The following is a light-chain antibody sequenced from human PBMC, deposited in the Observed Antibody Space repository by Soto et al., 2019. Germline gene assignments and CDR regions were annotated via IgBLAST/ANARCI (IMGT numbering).Light chain of an antibody. CDR2: WAS. J-gene: IGKJ4*01. Sequence: DLVMTQSPDSLSVSLGERATLNCTSNQPLFYTSNNKNYLAWYQQRPGQSPKLLIYWASTRESGVPDRFSGSGSGTDFTLTISNLQAEDVAVYFCQQYFSLPLTYGGGTKVEI. CDR3: QQYFSLPLT. V-gene: IGKV4-1*01. CDR1: QPLFYTSNNKNY.